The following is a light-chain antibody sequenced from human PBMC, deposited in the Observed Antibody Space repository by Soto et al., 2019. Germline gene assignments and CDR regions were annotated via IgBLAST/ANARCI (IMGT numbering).Light chain of an antibody. CDR2: GAS. CDR3: QQYQNWPSVP. J-gene: IGKJ2*01. CDR1: QSVRNN. V-gene: IGKV3-15*01. Sequence: EIVMTQSPVILSASPGERATLSCRASQSVRNNLAWYQHKPGQAPRLLIYGASTRATGIPARFSGSGSETEFTLTISSLQSEDFAVYYCQQYQNWPSVPFGQGTKLEIK.